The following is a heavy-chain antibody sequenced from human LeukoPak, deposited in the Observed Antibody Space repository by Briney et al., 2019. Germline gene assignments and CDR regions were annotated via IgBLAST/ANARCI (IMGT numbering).Heavy chain of an antibody. J-gene: IGHJ4*02. CDR2: ISGSSSAI. CDR1: GFTFSSYG. CDR3: ARDWGGWLLYDY. D-gene: IGHD6-19*01. V-gene: IGHV3-48*01. Sequence: PGRSLRLSCAASGFTFSSYGMHWVRQAPGKGLEWVSYISGSSSAIYYADSVKGRFTISRDNAKNSLYLQMSSLRAEDTAVYYCARDWGGWLLYDYWGQGTLVTVSS.